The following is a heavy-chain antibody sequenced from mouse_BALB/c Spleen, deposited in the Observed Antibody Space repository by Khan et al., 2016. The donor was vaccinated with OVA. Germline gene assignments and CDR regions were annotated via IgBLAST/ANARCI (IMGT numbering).Heavy chain of an antibody. CDR1: GYTFSSYW. V-gene: IGHV1-9*01. Sequence: VQLVESGAELMKPGASVKISCKATGYTFSSYWIEWVKQRPGHGLEWIGEIFPGSGSTNYNEKFKGKATFTADTSSNTAYMQLSSLTSEDSAVYYCAKYGNHWYFDVWGAGTTVTVSS. CDR2: IFPGSGST. CDR3: AKYGNHWYFDV. D-gene: IGHD2-1*01. J-gene: IGHJ1*01.